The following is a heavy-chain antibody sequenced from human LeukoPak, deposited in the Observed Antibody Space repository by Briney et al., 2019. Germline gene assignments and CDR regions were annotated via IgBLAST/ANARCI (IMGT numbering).Heavy chain of an antibody. CDR1: GFTISSFW. CDR2: IKADGSEK. J-gene: IGHJ4*02. V-gene: IGHV3-7*04. CDR3: ARDSGSRLGELSSD. Sequence: GGSLRLSCAASGFTISSFWMTWVRQAPGKGLEWVANIKADGSEKYYVDSVKGRFTISRDNSKNSLYLHMNSLRAEDTAVYFCARDSGSRLGELSSDWGQGTLVTVSS. D-gene: IGHD3-16*02.